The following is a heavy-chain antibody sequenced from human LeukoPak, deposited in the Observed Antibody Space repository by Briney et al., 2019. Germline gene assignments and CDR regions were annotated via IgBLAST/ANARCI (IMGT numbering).Heavy chain of an antibody. V-gene: IGHV4-4*02. J-gene: IGHJ4*02. CDR2: IHNN. CDR1: PDSTTSNF. Sequence: SETLSLTCTVSPDSTTSNFWRWVRQPPGKGLEWIGEIHNNPSLQSRVTISIDRSKNQIALELSSVTAAGTAVYYCAREIVGGFNPGAYWGQGTLVTVSS. D-gene: IGHD1-14*01. CDR3: AREIVGGFNPGAY.